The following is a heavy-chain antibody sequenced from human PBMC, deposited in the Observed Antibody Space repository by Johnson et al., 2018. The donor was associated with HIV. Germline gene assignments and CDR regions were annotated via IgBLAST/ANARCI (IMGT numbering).Heavy chain of an antibody. CDR3: AKEALRGGEYDAFDI. Sequence: VQLVESGGGLVQPGGSLRLSCAASGFTFSNSAMSWVRQAPGKGLEWVSGIGGSGGSTHYADSVKGRFTIFRDNSKNTLYMQMKSLRVEDTAVYYCAKEALRGGEYDAFDIWGQGTMVTVS. J-gene: IGHJ3*02. V-gene: IGHV3-23*04. CDR2: IGGSGGST. D-gene: IGHD2-15*01. CDR1: GFTFSNSA.